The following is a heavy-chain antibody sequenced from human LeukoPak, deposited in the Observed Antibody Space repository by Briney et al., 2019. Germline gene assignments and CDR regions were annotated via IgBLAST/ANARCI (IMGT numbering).Heavy chain of an antibody. D-gene: IGHD5-18*01. J-gene: IGHJ4*02. CDR3: ARLKDTAMEPLDY. CDR2: IYPGDSDT. CDR1: GYSFTSYW. Sequence: GESLQISCKGSGYSFTSYWIGWVRQMPGKGLEWMGIIYPGDSDTRYSLSFQGQVTISADKSISTAYLQWSSLKASDTAMYYCARLKDTAMEPLDYWGQGTLVTVSS. V-gene: IGHV5-51*01.